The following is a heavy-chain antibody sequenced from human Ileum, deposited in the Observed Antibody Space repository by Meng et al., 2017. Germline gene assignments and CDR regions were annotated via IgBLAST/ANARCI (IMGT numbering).Heavy chain of an antibody. CDR1: RGSISSSNW. V-gene: IGHV4-4*02. Sequence: QVPWRESGPGRVKPSGTRSLTCAVSRGSISSSNWWTWVRQAPGKGLEWIGEIYHSGSPNYNPSLKSRVTISVDKSQNQFSLKLNSVTAADTAVYYCARVVGGPASMSGWFDPWGQGTLVTVSS. J-gene: IGHJ5*01. D-gene: IGHD2-2*01. CDR2: IYHSGSP. CDR3: ARVVGGPASMSGWFDP.